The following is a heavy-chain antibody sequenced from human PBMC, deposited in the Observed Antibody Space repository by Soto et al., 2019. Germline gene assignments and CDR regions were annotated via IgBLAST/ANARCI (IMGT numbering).Heavy chain of an antibody. CDR3: ARAVEMATAPLTT. D-gene: IGHD5-18*01. Sequence: QVQLVQSGAEVRKPGSSVKVSCKASGGTFSSDAISWVRQAPGQGLEWMGGIIPMFGTENYSEKFHERVTITAYESTSTAYMEVSSLRSEDTAVYYCARAVEMATAPLTTCGQGTVVIVSS. V-gene: IGHV1-69*01. CDR1: GGTFSSDA. J-gene: IGHJ5*02. CDR2: IIPMFGTE.